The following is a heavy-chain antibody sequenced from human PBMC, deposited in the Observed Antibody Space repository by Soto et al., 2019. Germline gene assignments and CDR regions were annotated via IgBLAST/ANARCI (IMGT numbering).Heavy chain of an antibody. CDR3: ARDLSRITIFGVVIMGPGSWFDP. CDR1: GFTFDDYA. J-gene: IGHJ5*02. CDR2: ISWNSGSI. D-gene: IGHD3-3*01. V-gene: IGHV3-9*01. Sequence: GGSLRLSCAASGFTFDDYAMHWVRQAPGKGLEWVSGISWNSGSIGYVDSVKGRFTISRDNAKNSLYLQMNSLRAEDTAVYYCARDLSRITIFGVVIMGPGSWFDPWGQGTLVTVSS.